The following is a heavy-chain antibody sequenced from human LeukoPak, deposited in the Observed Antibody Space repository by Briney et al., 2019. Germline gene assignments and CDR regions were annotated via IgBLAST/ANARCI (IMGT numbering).Heavy chain of an antibody. J-gene: IGHJ4*02. CDR1: GGSVSSGSYY. Sequence: SETLSLTCTVSGGSVSSGSYYWSWIRQPPGKGLEWIGYIYYSGSTNYNPSLKSRVTISVDTSKNQFSLKLSSVTAADTAVYYCARDGVPGDGYHSGFDYWGQGTLVTVSS. CDR2: IYYSGST. V-gene: IGHV4-61*01. CDR3: ARDGVPGDGYHSGFDY. D-gene: IGHD5-24*01.